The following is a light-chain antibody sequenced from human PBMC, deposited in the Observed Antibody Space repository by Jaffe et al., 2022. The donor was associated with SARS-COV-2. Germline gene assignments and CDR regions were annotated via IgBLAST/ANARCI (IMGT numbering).Light chain of an antibody. J-gene: IGLJ1*01. Sequence: QSVLTQPPSASGTPGQRVTISCSGSNSNIVSNSVNWYQQLPGTAPKLLIYRDNQRSSGVPDRFSASKSGTSASLAISGLLSEDEADYYCASCNDGLNVFCVFGTGTKVTVL. CDR2: RDN. CDR3: ASCNDGLNVFCV. V-gene: IGLV1-44*01. CDR1: NSNIVSNS.